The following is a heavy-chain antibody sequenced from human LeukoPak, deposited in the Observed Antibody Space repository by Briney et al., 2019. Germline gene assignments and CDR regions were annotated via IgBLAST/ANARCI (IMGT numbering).Heavy chain of an antibody. Sequence: SETLSLTCTVSGGSISSNSYYWSWIRQHPGKGLEWIGYIHYSGSSYYNPSLKSRVTMSVDTSKNQFSQKLSSVTAADTAVYYCARASGEGYYFDYWGQGTLVTVSS. D-gene: IGHD3-10*01. CDR3: ARASGEGYYFDY. CDR2: IHYSGSS. V-gene: IGHV4-31*03. J-gene: IGHJ4*02. CDR1: GGSISSNSYY.